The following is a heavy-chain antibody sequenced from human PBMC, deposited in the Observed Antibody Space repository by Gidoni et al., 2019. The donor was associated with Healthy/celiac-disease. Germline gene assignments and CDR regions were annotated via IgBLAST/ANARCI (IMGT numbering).Heavy chain of an antibody. V-gene: IGHV4-38-2*01. CDR1: GYSISSGYY. CDR2: IYHSGNT. CDR3: ARIPVYARGGDY. D-gene: IGHD2-8*01. Sequence: QVQLQESGPGLVKPSETLSLTCVVSGYSISSGYYWGWIRQPPGKGLEWIGSIYHSGNTYYNPSLKSRVTISVDTSKNQFSLKLSSVTAADTAVYYCARIPVYARGGDYWGQGTLVTVSS. J-gene: IGHJ4*02.